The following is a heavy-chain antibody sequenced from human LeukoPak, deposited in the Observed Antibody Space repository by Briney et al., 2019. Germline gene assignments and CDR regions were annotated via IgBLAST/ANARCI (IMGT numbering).Heavy chain of an antibody. CDR1: GFTFSSYA. CDR3: ARDNDGMDV. V-gene: IGHV3-53*01. Sequence: KTGGSLRLSCAASGFTFSSYAMHWVRQAPGKGLEWVSVIYSGGSTYYADSVKGRFTISRDNSKNTLYLQMNSLRAEDTAVYYCARDNDGMDVWGQGTTVTVSS. CDR2: IYSGGST. J-gene: IGHJ6*02. D-gene: IGHD2-8*01.